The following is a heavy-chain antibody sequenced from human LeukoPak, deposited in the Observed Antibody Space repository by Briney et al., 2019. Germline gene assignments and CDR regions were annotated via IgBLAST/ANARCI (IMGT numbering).Heavy chain of an antibody. CDR2: ISGSGGST. V-gene: IGHV3-23*01. CDR1: GFTFSSYA. D-gene: IGHD5-24*01. Sequence: GGPLRLSCAASGFTFSSYAMSWVRQAPGKGLEWVSAISGSGGSTYYADSVKGRFTISRDNAKNLLYLQMNSLRAEDTAVYYCGRDYEERATDYWGQGTLVTVSS. CDR3: GRDYEERATDY. J-gene: IGHJ4*02.